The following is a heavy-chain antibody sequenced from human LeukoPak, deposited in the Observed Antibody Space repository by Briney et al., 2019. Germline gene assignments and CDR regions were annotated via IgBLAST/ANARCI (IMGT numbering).Heavy chain of an antibody. Sequence: GGSLRLSCAASGFTFSSYGMSWVRQAPGKGLEWVSIIYRGGSTNYADSVKGRFTISRDNAKNSLYLQMNSLRAEDTAVYYCARGGDYIVYYFDYWGQGTLVTVSS. J-gene: IGHJ4*02. D-gene: IGHD4-17*01. CDR1: GFTFSSYG. V-gene: IGHV3-66*01. CDR2: IYRGGST. CDR3: ARGGDYIVYYFDY.